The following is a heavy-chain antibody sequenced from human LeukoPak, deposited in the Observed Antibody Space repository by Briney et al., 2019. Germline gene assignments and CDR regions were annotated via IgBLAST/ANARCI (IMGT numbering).Heavy chain of an antibody. CDR3: ARARTGDPLRY. Sequence: ASVKVSCKASGYTFAGYYMHWVRQAPGQGLEWMGWINPNSGGTNCAQKFQGRVTMTRYTSISTAYMELSRLRFDDTAVYYCARARTGDPLRYWGQGTLVTVSS. J-gene: IGHJ4*02. D-gene: IGHD7-27*01. CDR2: INPNSGGT. CDR1: GYTFAGYY. V-gene: IGHV1-2*02.